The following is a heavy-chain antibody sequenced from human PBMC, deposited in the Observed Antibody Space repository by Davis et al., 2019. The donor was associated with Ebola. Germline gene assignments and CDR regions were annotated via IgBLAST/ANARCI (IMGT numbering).Heavy chain of an antibody. V-gene: IGHV5-51*01. CDR3: AKQESLYGSSDY. Sequence: GESLKISCKGSGYSFTTYWIAWVRQTLAKGLEWMGIIYPGDSDTRYSPSFEGQVTISVDRSISTAYLQWSSLKASDTAMYYCAKQESLYGSSDYWGQGTLVTVSS. CDR2: IYPGDSDT. D-gene: IGHD3-22*01. CDR1: GYSFTTYW. J-gene: IGHJ4*02.